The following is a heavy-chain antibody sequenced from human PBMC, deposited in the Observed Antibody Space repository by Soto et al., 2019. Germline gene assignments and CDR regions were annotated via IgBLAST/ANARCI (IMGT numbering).Heavy chain of an antibody. V-gene: IGHV4-4*02. J-gene: IGHJ4*02. CDR2: VYRTGST. CDR3: ARARATIAAAATFDC. CDR1: GGSISTSNW. Sequence: QVQLQESGPGLVKPSGTLSLTCAVSGGSISTSNWWSWVRQPPGKGLEWIGEVYRTGSTNYNPSLESRVSISVDKSKNQFSLKLTSVTAADTAVYYCARARATIAAAATFDCGGQGTLVTVSS. D-gene: IGHD6-13*01.